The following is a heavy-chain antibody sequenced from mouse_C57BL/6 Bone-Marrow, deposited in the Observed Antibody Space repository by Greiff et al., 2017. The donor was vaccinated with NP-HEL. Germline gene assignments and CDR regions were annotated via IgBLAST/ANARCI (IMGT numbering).Heavy chain of an antibody. D-gene: IGHD1-1*01. CDR3: ARSEVTTVKGDD. CDR2: IYPGSGST. J-gene: IGHJ2*01. V-gene: IGHV1-55*01. CDR1: GYTFTSYW. Sequence: QVQLQQPWAELVKPGASVKMSCKASGYTFTSYWITWVKQRPGQGLEWIGDIYPGSGSTNYNEKFKGKATLTVDTSSSTAYMQLSSLTSEDSAVYYCARSEVTTVKGDDWGQGTTLTVSS.